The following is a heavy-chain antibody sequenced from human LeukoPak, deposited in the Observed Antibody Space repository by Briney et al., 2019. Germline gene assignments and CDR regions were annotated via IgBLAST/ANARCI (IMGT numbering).Heavy chain of an antibody. CDR2: IISSSSYI. Sequence: KTGGSLRLSCAASGFTFSSYSMNWVRQAPGEGLEWVSSIISSSSYIYYADSVKGRFTISREKPKNSLYLQMNRLRAEDRAVYYCARGFFDYVWGSYRPISFDYWGQGTLVTVSS. V-gene: IGHV3-21*01. J-gene: IGHJ4*02. CDR1: GFTFSSYS. D-gene: IGHD3-16*02. CDR3: ARGFFDYVWGSYRPISFDY.